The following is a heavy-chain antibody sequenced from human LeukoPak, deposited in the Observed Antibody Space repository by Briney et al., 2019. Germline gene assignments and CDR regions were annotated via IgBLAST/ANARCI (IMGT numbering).Heavy chain of an antibody. CDR2: IKQDGSEK. J-gene: IGHJ6*03. V-gene: IGHV3-7*01. D-gene: IGHD6-6*01. CDR3: ARDDYSSSFRHYYYYMDV. Sequence: GGSLRLSCAASGFTFSTYWMSWVRQAPGKGLEWVANIKQDGSEKYYVDSVKGRFTISRDNAKNSLCLQMNSLRAEDTAVYYCARDDYSSSFRHYYYYMDVWGKGTTVTVSS. CDR1: GFTFSTYW.